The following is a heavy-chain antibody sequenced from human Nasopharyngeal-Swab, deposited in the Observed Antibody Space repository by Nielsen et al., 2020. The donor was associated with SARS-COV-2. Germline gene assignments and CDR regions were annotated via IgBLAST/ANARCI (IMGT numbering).Heavy chain of an antibody. CDR3: AKEILMYDILKGAFDI. V-gene: IGHV3-23*01. D-gene: IGHD3-9*01. CDR1: GFTFSSYA. CDR2: ISGSGGST. Sequence: GDSLKISCAASGFTFSSYAMSWVRQAPGKGLEWVSAISGSGGSTYYADSVKGRFTISRDNSKNTLYLQMNSLRAEDTAVYYCAKEILMYDILKGAFDIWGQGTMVTVSS. J-gene: IGHJ3*02.